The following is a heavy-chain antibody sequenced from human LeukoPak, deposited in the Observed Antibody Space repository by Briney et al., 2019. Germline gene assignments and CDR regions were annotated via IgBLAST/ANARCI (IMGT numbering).Heavy chain of an antibody. J-gene: IGHJ4*02. Sequence: GGSLRLSCAASGFTFSVSAMHWVRQASGKGLEWVGRIRSKANSYATAYAASVKGRFTMSRDDSKNTAYLQMNSLKTEDTDVHYCTRAGDDYVWEDFDYWGQGTLVTVSS. CDR3: TRAGDDYVWEDFDY. D-gene: IGHD3-16*01. V-gene: IGHV3-73*01. CDR2: IRSKANSYAT. CDR1: GFTFSVSA.